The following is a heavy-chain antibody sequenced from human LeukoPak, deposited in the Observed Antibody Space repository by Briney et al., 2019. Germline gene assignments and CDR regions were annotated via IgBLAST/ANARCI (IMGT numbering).Heavy chain of an antibody. CDR1: GFTFNDYA. J-gene: IGHJ4*02. Sequence: GGSLRLSCATSGFTFNDYAMYWVRQAPGKGLEWVSGISWNGRSIAYADSVKGRFTISRDNAKNSLYLQMNSLRAEDMALYYCAKEGSSWSTFDYWGQGTLVTVSS. D-gene: IGHD6-13*01. CDR3: AKEGSSWSTFDY. V-gene: IGHV3-9*03. CDR2: ISWNGRSI.